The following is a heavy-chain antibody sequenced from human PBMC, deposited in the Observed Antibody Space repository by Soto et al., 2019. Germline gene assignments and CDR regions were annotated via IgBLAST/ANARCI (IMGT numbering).Heavy chain of an antibody. CDR1: GGSISSYY. V-gene: IGHV4-59*08. CDR3: ATGAGITMVRGVIDYYYMDV. Sequence: SETLSLTCTVSGGSISSYYWSWIRQPPGKGLEWIGYIYYSGSTNYNPSLKSRVTISVDTSKNQFSLKLSSVTAADTAVYYCATGAGITMVRGVIDYYYMDVWGKGTTVTVSS. J-gene: IGHJ6*03. D-gene: IGHD3-10*01. CDR2: IYYSGST.